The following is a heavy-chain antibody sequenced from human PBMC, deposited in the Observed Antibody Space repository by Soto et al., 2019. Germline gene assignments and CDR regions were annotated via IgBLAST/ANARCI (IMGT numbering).Heavy chain of an antibody. CDR1: EFTFNTYA. Sequence: QAQLVESGGGVVQPGRSLRLSCAASEFTFNTYAMHWVRQAPGKGLEWVAVIAYDGNDKYYADSVKGRFTISRDHSKNALYLQMNNLRPEDTAMYYCARDVGNYVPYYYGMDVWGQGTTVTVSS. CDR2: IAYDGNDK. V-gene: IGHV3-30*03. J-gene: IGHJ6*02. CDR3: ARDVGNYVPYYYGMDV. D-gene: IGHD1-7*01.